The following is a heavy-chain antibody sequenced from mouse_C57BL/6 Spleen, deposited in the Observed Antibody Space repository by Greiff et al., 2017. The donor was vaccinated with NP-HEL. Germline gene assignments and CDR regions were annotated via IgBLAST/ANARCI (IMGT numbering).Heavy chain of an antibody. CDR3: ARNVDY. J-gene: IGHJ2*01. Sequence: ESGPGLVKPSQSLSLPCSVTGYSITSGYYWNWIRQFPGNKLEWMGYVSYDGSNNYNPSLKNRISITRDTSKNQFFLKLNSVTTEDTATYYCARNVDYWGQGTTLTVSS. V-gene: IGHV3-6*01. CDR2: VSYDGSN. CDR1: GYSITSGYY.